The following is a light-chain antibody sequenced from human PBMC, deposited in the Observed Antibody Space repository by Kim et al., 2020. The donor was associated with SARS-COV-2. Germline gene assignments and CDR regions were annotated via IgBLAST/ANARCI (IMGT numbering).Light chain of an antibody. CDR1: QSISSW. CDR3: QQYNSYSSWT. CDR2: KAS. V-gene: IGKV1-5*03. Sequence: SVGDRVTITCRASQSISSWLSWYQQKPGKAPKLLIYKASSLESGVPSRFSGSGSGTEFTLTISSLQPDDFATYYCQQYNSYSSWTFGQGTKLDIK. J-gene: IGKJ1*01.